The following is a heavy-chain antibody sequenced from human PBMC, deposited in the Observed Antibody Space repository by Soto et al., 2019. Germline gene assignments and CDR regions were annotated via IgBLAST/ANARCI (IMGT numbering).Heavy chain of an antibody. V-gene: IGHV4-39*01. Sequence: SETLSLTCTASGGSISSSSYYWGWIRQPPGKGLEWIGSIYYSGSTYYNPSLKSRVTISVDTSKNQFSLKLSSVTAADTAVYYCARLIAAAGTFGYWGQGTLVTVSS. D-gene: IGHD6-13*01. CDR1: GGSISSSSYY. CDR2: IYYSGST. CDR3: ARLIAAAGTFGY. J-gene: IGHJ4*02.